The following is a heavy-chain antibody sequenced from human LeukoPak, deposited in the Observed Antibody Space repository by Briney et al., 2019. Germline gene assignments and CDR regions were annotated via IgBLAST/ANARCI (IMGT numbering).Heavy chain of an antibody. J-gene: IGHJ5*02. Sequence: SVKVSCKASGGTFSSYAISWVRQAPGQGLEWMGGIIPIFGTANYAQKFQGRVTITADGSTSTAYMGLSSLRSEDTAVYYCASGWNGPGWFDPWGQGTLVTVSS. CDR3: ASGWNGPGWFDP. V-gene: IGHV1-69*13. D-gene: IGHD1-1*01. CDR2: IIPIFGTA. CDR1: GGTFSSYA.